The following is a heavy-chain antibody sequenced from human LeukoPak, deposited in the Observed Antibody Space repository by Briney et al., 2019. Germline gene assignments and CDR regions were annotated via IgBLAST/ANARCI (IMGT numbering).Heavy chain of an antibody. CDR2: MNPTSGDT. V-gene: IGHV1-8*01. J-gene: IGHJ6*02. Sequence: ASVKVSCKASGYTFTSYDISWVRQATGQGLEWMGWMNPTSGDTEYAQKFQGRITMTMSTSMSTAYMELTSLRSEDTAVYYCARGHNYYGMDVWGQGTTVTVTS. CDR3: ARGHNYYGMDV. CDR1: GYTFTSYD.